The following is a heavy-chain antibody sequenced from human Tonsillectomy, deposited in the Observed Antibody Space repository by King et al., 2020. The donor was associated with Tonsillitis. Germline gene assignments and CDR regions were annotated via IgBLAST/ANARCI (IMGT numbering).Heavy chain of an antibody. CDR3: ARSGSRYGADALDI. CDR1: GDSISGYY. CDR2: VYYTGST. Sequence: VQLQESGPGLVKPSETLSLTCTVSGDSISGYYWNWIRQPPGKGLEYIGFVYYTGSTNYNPSLQSRLTVSLDTSKNQFSLRLSSVTAADTAVYYCARSGSRYGADALDIWGQGTMVAVSS. J-gene: IGHJ3*02. D-gene: IGHD5-18*01. V-gene: IGHV4-59*01.